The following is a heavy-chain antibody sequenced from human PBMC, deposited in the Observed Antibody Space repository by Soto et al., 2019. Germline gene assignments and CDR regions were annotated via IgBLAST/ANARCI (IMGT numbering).Heavy chain of an antibody. D-gene: IGHD3-3*01. CDR2: ISYDGSNK. Sequence: QVQLVESGGGVVQPGRSLRLSCAASGFTFSSYAMHWVRQAPGKGLEWVAVISYDGSNKYYADSVKGRFTISRDNSKNTLYLQMNSLRAEDTAVYYCARGGRFLEWLFPDYWGQGTLVTVSS. J-gene: IGHJ4*02. V-gene: IGHV3-30-3*01. CDR1: GFTFSSYA. CDR3: ARGGRFLEWLFPDY.